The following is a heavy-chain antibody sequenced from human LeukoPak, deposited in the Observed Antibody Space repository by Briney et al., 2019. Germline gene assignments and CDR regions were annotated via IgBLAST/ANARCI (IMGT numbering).Heavy chain of an antibody. CDR1: GGSFSGYY. CDR2: INHSGST. V-gene: IGHV4-34*01. Sequence: SETLSLTCAVYGGSFSGYYWSWIRQPPGKGLEWIGEINHSGSTNYNPSLKSRVTISVDTSKNQLSLKLSSVTAADTAVYYCARVISSGSPDYWGQGTLVTVSS. D-gene: IGHD1-26*01. CDR3: ARVISSGSPDY. J-gene: IGHJ4*02.